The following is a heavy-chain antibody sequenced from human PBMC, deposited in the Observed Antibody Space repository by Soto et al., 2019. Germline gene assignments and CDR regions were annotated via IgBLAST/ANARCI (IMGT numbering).Heavy chain of an antibody. CDR3: ARDNAVGDSSGYYYAFDY. Sequence: SVKVSCKASGGTFSSYAISWVRQAPGQGLEWMGGIIPIFGTANYAQKFQGRVTITADESASTAYMELSSLRSEDTAVYYCARDNAVGDSSGYYYAFDYWGQGTLVTVSS. CDR1: GGTFSSYA. CDR2: IIPIFGTA. V-gene: IGHV1-69*13. J-gene: IGHJ4*02. D-gene: IGHD3-22*01.